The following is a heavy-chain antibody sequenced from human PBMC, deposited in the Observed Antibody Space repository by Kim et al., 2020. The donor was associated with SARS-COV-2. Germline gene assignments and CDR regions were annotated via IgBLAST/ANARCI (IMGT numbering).Heavy chain of an antibody. CDR2: IYYSGST. D-gene: IGHD2-2*01. V-gene: IGHV4-59*13. J-gene: IGHJ4*02. CDR1: GGSISSYY. CDR3: ARGQHQLLGSLDY. Sequence: SETLSLTCTVSGGSISSYYWSWIRQPPGTGLEWIGFIYYSGSTNYNPSLKSRVTISVDTSKTQFSLKLSSVTAADTAVYYCARGQHQLLGSLDYWGQGTLVTVSS.